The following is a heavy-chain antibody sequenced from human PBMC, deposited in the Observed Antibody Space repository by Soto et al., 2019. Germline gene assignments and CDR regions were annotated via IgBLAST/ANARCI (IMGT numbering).Heavy chain of an antibody. D-gene: IGHD1-26*01. V-gene: IGHV3-21*01. Sequence: NPGGSLRLSCAASGFTFSSFTMNWVRQAPGKGLEWVSSISRSGDYMYNIDSVRGRFTVSRDDAKNSLYLQMNGLRAEDTAVYYCATPLFFRWELHEDGATGFDYWGQGTPVTVSS. CDR1: GFTFSSFT. CDR2: ISRSGDYM. CDR3: ATPLFFRWELHEDGATGFDY. J-gene: IGHJ4*02.